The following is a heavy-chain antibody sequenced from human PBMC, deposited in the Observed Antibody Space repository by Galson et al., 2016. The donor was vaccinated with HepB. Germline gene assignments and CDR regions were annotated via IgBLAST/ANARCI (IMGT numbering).Heavy chain of an antibody. D-gene: IGHD6-13*01. CDR2: IYNIGST. V-gene: IGHV4-59*02. CDR3: ARSAGGVAAAGRFDP. CDR1: GGSVSGYS. J-gene: IGHJ5*02. Sequence: SETLSLTCTVSGGSVSGYSWGWIRQPPGKGLEWIAYIYNIGSTSYNPSLKSRVTISIDTSVNQVSLKMSSVAAADTAIYYCARSAGGVAAAGRFDPWGQGTLVTVSS.